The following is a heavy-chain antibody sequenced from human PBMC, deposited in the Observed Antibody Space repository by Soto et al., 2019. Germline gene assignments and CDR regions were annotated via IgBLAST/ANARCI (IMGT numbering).Heavy chain of an antibody. J-gene: IGHJ4*02. CDR3: GRCTSTSCHLGSDY. CDR2: ISYDGSNK. CDR1: GFTFSSYA. D-gene: IGHD2-2*01. V-gene: IGHV3-30-3*01. Sequence: PGGSLRLSCAASGFTFSSYAMNWVRQAPGKGPEWVALISYDGSNKYYADSVRGRFTISRDSSTNTLFLQMNSLRAADTAVYYCGRCTSTSCHLGSDYWGQGTLVTVSS.